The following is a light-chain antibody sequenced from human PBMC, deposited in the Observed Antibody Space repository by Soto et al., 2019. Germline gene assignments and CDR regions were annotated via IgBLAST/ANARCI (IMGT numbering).Light chain of an antibody. CDR1: QSISSS. J-gene: IGKJ5*01. Sequence: EVVMTQSPATLSVSPGDTATLSCRASQSISSSLAWYQQKPGQPPRLLIYGASTRATGDPARFSGSGSGTEFTLTISRLQSEDFAVYYCQQYNNWPPTIGQGTRLEIK. CDR3: QQYNNWPPT. V-gene: IGKV3-15*01. CDR2: GAS.